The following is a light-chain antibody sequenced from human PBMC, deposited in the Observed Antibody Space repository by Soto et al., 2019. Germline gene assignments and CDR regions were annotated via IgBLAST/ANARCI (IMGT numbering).Light chain of an antibody. J-gene: IGKJ1*01. CDR1: EVVGRT. Sequence: EIVMTQSPGPLSVSPGERATLSCRPIEVVGRTLAWYQQKPGQAPSLLIYGASTRAAGVPVRFSGSGSGTEFTLTISSLQSEDFAVYYCQQYNYWPRTFGQGTKVEIK. CDR2: GAS. V-gene: IGKV3-15*01. CDR3: QQYNYWPRT.